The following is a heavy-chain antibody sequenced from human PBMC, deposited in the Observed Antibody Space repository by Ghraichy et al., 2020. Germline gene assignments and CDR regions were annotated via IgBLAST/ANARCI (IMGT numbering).Heavy chain of an antibody. J-gene: IGHJ4*02. D-gene: IGHD2-15*01. CDR2: IYYSGST. Sequence: SETLSLTCTVSGGSISSSSYYWGWIRQPPGKGLEWIGSIYYSGSTYYNPSLKSRVTISVDTSKNQFSLKLSSVTAADTAVYYCARHKPSPLLLPFDYWGQGTLVTVSS. V-gene: IGHV4-39*01. CDR3: ARHKPSPLLLPFDY. CDR1: GGSISSSSYY.